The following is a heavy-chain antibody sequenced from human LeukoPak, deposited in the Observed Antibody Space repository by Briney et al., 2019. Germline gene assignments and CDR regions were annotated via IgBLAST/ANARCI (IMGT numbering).Heavy chain of an antibody. CDR2: ISHTGSLK. J-gene: IGHJ4*02. Sequence: PGGSLRLSCAASGFTSTPSELNWVRQAPGKGLEWISYISHTGSLKYYADSVKGRFTTSRDNAKNFLYLQMNSLRVEDTGIYYCAKGGAVVLSPFDYWGQGTLVTVSS. V-gene: IGHV3-48*03. D-gene: IGHD2/OR15-2a*01. CDR1: GFTSTPSE. CDR3: AKGGAVVLSPFDY.